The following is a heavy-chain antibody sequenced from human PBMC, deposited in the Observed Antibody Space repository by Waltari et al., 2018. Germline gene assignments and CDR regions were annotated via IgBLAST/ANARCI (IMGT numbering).Heavy chain of an antibody. V-gene: IGHV3-23*03. CDR3: ARDADSSGFLGN. D-gene: IGHD3-22*01. CDR2: IYSGGTST. CDR1: GFTFRSSA. J-gene: IGHJ4*02. Sequence: EVQLLESGGGLVQPGGSLRLSCAVSGFTFRSSAMTWVRQAPGKGLEWVSVIYSGGTSTYYADSVKGRFTISRDDSKNTLSLQMNSLRAEDTAIYYCARDADSSGFLGNWGQGTLVTVSS.